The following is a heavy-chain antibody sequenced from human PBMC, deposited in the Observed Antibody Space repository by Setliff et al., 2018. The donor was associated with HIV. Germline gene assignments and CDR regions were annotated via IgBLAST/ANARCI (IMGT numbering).Heavy chain of an antibody. CDR2: ISTYSDET. J-gene: IGHJ6*02. CDR3: SRDVGHIMDV. Sequence: ASVKVSCKPSGYTFTTYGLSWVRQAPGQGLEWMGWISTYSDETSSSQNLQGRLTMTTDTSTGTAYMELRSLRSDDTAVYYWSRDVGHIMDVWGQGTTVTVSS. CDR1: GYTFTTYG. V-gene: IGHV1-18*01.